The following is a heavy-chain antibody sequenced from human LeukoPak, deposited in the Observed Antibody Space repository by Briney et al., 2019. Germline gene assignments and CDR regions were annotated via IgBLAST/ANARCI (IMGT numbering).Heavy chain of an antibody. V-gene: IGHV1-2*04. J-gene: IGHJ4*02. Sequence: ASVKVSCKASGYTFTGYYMHWVRQAPGQGLEWMGWINPNSDGTNYAQKFQGWVTMTRDTSISTAYMELSRLRSDDTAVYYCARGGMVRGVLGDYWGQGTLVTVSS. CDR3: ARGGMVRGVLGDY. D-gene: IGHD3-10*01. CDR1: GYTFTGYY. CDR2: INPNSDGT.